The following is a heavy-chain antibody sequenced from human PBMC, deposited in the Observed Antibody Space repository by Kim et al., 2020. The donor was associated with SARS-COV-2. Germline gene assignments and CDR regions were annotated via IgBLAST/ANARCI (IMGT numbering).Heavy chain of an antibody. V-gene: IGHV3-21*01. CDR2: ISSSSSYI. J-gene: IGHJ3*02. CDR1: GFTFSSYS. D-gene: IGHD3-10*01. Sequence: GGSLRLSCAASGFTFSSYSMNWVRQAPGKGLEWVSSISSSSSYIYYADSVKGRFTISRDNAKNSLYLQMNSLRAEDTAVYYCARDRKGSEFFYYGSGSYSAFDIWGQGTMVTVSS. CDR3: ARDRKGSEFFYYGSGSYSAFDI.